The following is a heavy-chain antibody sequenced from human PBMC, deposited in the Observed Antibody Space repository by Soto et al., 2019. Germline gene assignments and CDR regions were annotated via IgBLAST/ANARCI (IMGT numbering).Heavy chain of an antibody. D-gene: IGHD6-6*01. CDR1: GFTFTSYS. CDR3: ARDVSGSSIAAPYFDY. Sequence: GWFLRLSCAASGFTFTSYSMNWVRQAPGKGLEWVSYISSSSNTIYYADSVKGRFTISRDNAKTSLYLQMSRLTAEDTAVYYCARDVSGSSIAAPYFDYWGQGTLVTVSS. V-gene: IGHV3-48*01. CDR2: ISSSSNTI. J-gene: IGHJ4*02.